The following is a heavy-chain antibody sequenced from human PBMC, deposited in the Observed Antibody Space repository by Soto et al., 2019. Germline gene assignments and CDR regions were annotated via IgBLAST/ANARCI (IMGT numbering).Heavy chain of an antibody. CDR1: GFTFSRYD. J-gene: IGHJ4*02. D-gene: IGHD2-21*02. CDR3: ARGAAEYCGRDCYLFDY. Sequence: GGSLRLSCTASGFTFSRYDMHWVRQAPGKGLEWVAVVWYDESNKYYSDSVKGRFTISRDNSKNTLYLQVNSLRAEDTAVYYCARGAAEYCGRDCYLFDYWGQGTPVTVSS. V-gene: IGHV3-33*01. CDR2: VWYDESNK.